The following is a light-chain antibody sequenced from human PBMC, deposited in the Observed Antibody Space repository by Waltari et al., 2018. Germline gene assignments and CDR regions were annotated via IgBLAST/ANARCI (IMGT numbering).Light chain of an antibody. CDR1: HDISSH. CDR3: QDLHDYPV. CDR2: PAS. V-gene: IGKV1-9*01. Sequence: IQLTQSPSSLSASVGDRVTTSCRASHDISSHLAWYQQKPGKAPTLLIYPASTLESGVPSRVSGSGSGTEFTLTITSLQPEDFATYFCQDLHDYPVFGPGTKVDIK. J-gene: IGKJ3*01.